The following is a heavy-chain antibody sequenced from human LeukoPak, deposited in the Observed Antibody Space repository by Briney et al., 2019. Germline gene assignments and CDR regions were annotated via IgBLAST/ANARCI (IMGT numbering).Heavy chain of an antibody. J-gene: IGHJ5*01. CDR3: AKGVGSSWRAPLDS. V-gene: IGHV3-23*01. CDR1: GFTFSTYA. CDR2: ITDSGGIT. Sequence: GGSLRLSCAPSGFTFSTYAMSWVRQAPGKGLEWVSGITDSGGITNYADSVKGRFTMSRDNAKNTLYLQMNSLRVEDTAVYYCAKGVGSSWRAPLDSWGQGTLVTVSS. D-gene: IGHD6-13*01.